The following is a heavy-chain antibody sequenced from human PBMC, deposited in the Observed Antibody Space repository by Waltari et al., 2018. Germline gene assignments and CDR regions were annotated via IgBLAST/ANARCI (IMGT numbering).Heavy chain of an antibody. CDR1: NGSLNNHY. J-gene: IGHJ5*01. V-gene: IGHV4-59*11. CDR2: INQITGDT. CDR3: AREGSLYSSTGGWIGP. D-gene: IGHD2-2*01. Sequence: QVHLQESGPGLVKPSETLSLTCTVSNGSLNNHYWSWIRQPPGKRREWIGWINQITGDTNYNPSLESRFIISSDISKNQFSLKLTSVTAADTAIYYCAREGSLYSSTGGWIGPWGQGMLVTVSS.